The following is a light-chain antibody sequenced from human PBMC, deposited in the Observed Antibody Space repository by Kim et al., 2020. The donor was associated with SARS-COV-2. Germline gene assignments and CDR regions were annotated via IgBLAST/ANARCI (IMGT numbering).Light chain of an antibody. CDR2: GNS. V-gene: IGLV1-40*01. CDR1: SSNIGTGYD. CDR3: QSYDSSLSGWV. J-gene: IGLJ3*02. Sequence: QSVLTQPPSVSGAPGQGVTISCTGSSSNIGTGYDVHWYQLLPETAPKLLIYGNSNRPSGVPDRFSGSKSGTSASLAITGLQAEDEADYYCQSYDSSLSGWVFGGGTQLTVL.